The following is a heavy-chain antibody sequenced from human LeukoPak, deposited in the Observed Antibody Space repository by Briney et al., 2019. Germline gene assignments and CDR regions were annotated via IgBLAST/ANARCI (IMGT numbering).Heavy chain of an antibody. D-gene: IGHD2-2*01. J-gene: IGHJ4*02. V-gene: IGHV1-18*01. Sequence: GSVKVSCKASGYTFTSYGISWVRQAPGQGLEWMGWISAYNGNTNYAQKLQGRVTMTTDTSTSTAYMELRSLRSDDTAVYYCARDHPHRYCSSTSCPREDFDYWAREPWSPSPQ. CDR1: GYTFTSYG. CDR3: ARDHPHRYCSSTSCPREDFDY. CDR2: ISAYNGNT.